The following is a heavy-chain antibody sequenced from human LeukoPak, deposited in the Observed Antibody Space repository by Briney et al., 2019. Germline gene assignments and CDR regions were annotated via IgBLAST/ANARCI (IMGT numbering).Heavy chain of an antibody. CDR2: MNPNSGNT. CDR3: ARVPAAISNYYYYYMDV. Sequence: SVKVSCKASGYTFTSYDINWVRQATGQGLEWMGWMNPNSGNTGYAQKFQGRVTMTRNTSISTAYMELSSLRSEDTAVYYCARVPAAISNYYYYYMDVWGKGTTVTVSS. D-gene: IGHD2-2*02. V-gene: IGHV1-8*01. CDR1: GYTFTSYD. J-gene: IGHJ6*03.